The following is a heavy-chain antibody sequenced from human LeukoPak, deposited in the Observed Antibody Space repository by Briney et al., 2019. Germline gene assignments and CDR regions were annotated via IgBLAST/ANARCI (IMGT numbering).Heavy chain of an antibody. CDR2: INPNRGGT. J-gene: IGHJ4*02. CDR1: GYTFTVYY. Sequence: ASVKVSCKASGYTFTVYYMHWVRQAPGQGLEWMGWINPNRGGTNYAQKFQGWVTMTRDTSISTAYMELSRLRSDDTAVYYCARAIDLSAFDYWGQGTLVTVSS. D-gene: IGHD2-15*01. V-gene: IGHV1-2*04. CDR3: ARAIDLSAFDY.